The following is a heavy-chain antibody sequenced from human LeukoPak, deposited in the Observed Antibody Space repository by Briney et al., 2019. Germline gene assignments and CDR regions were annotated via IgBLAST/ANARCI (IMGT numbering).Heavy chain of an antibody. Sequence: SVKVSCKASGYTFTSYGISWVRQAPGQGLEWMGGIIPIFGTANYAQKFQGRVTITADKSTSTAYMELSSLRSEDTAVYYCARATLAAAGVAPFDYWGQGTLVTVSS. CDR2: IIPIFGTA. V-gene: IGHV1-69*06. J-gene: IGHJ4*02. CDR3: ARATLAAAGVAPFDY. D-gene: IGHD6-13*01. CDR1: GYTFTSYG.